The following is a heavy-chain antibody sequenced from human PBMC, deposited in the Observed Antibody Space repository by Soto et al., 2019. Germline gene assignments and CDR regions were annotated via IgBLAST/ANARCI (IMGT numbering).Heavy chain of an antibody. V-gene: IGHV4-38-2*02. J-gene: IGHJ4*02. CDR2: VFHSGTT. CDR1: GYSINSGYY. Sequence: SETLSLTCAVSGYSINSGYYWGWIRQSPGKGLEWIGSVFHSGTTCSTPSLKTRLTISVDTSKNQFSLDLNAVTAADTAVYYCVRDFGDLHDFWSGSDYWGQGIPVTVPS. CDR3: VRDFGDLHDFWSGSDY. D-gene: IGHD3-3*01.